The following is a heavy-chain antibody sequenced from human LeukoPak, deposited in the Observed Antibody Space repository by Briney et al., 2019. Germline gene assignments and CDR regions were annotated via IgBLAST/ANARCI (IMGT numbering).Heavy chain of an antibody. J-gene: IGHJ6*02. CDR3: ARGITGTMVRGAMDV. D-gene: IGHD3-10*01. CDR2: INPSGGNT. V-gene: IGHV1-46*01. CDR1: GYTFTSYY. Sequence: ASVKVSCKASGYTFTSYYMHWVRQAPGQGLEWMGIINPSGGNTNYAQNLPGRVTMTTDTSTTTAYMELRSLRSDDTAVYYCARGITGTMVRGAMDVWGQGTTVTVSS.